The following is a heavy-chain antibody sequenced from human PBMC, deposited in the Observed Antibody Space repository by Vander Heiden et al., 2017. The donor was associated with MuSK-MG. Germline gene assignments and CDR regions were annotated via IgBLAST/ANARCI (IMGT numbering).Heavy chain of an antibody. Sequence: EVQLLESGGGLVQPGRSLSLSCAASGFTFDDYAMHWVRQAPGKGLEWVSGISWNSGSIGYADSVKGRFTISRDNAKNSLYLQMNSLRAEDTALYYCAKAQLTGSIPSYGMDVWGQGTTVTVSS. CDR1: GFTFDDYA. CDR3: AKAQLTGSIPSYGMDV. V-gene: IGHV3-9*01. CDR2: ISWNSGSI. D-gene: IGHD1-20*01. J-gene: IGHJ6*02.